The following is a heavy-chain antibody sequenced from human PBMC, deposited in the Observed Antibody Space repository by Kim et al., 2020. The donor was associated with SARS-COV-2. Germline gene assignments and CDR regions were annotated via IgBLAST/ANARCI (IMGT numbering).Heavy chain of an antibody. CDR3: ASPIAAAGKGWDDAFDI. J-gene: IGHJ3*02. V-gene: IGHV5-51*01. Sequence: GESLKISCKGSGYSFTSYWIGWVRQMPGKGLEWMGIIYPGDSDTRYSPSFQGQVTISADKSISTAYLQWSSLKASDTAMYYCASPIAAAGKGWDDAFDIWRQDPMVTVSS. D-gene: IGHD6-13*01. CDR1: GYSFTSYW. CDR2: IYPGDSDT.